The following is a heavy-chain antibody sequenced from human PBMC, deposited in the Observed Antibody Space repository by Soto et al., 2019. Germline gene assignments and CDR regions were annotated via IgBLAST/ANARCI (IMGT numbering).Heavy chain of an antibody. D-gene: IGHD3-10*01. CDR1: GGSISSYY. J-gene: IGHJ6*03. V-gene: IGHV4-59*08. CDR3: ARLSGYYYYMDV. Sequence: PSETLSLTCTVSGGSISSYYWSWIRQPPGKGLEWIGYIYYSGSTNYNPSLKSRVTISVDTSKNQFSLELSSVTAADTAVYYCARLSGYYYYMDVWGKGTTVTVSS. CDR2: IYYSGST.